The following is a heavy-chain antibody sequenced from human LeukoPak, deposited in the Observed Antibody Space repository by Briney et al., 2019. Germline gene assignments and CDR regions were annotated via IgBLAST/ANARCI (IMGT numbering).Heavy chain of an antibody. CDR3: ARQHSSGWYDYYYYYMDV. J-gene: IGHJ6*03. Sequence: ASVKVSCKASGYTFTSYAMNWVRQAPGQGLEWMGWINTNTGNPTYAQGFTGRFVFSLDTSVSTAYLQISSLKAEDTAVYYCARQHSSGWYDYYYYYMDVWGKGTTVTVSS. CDR1: GYTFTSYA. D-gene: IGHD6-19*01. V-gene: IGHV7-4-1*02. CDR2: INTNTGNP.